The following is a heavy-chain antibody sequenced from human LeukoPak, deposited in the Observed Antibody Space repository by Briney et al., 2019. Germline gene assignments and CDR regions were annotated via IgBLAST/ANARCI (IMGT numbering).Heavy chain of an antibody. J-gene: IGHJ4*02. CDR2: IYYSGST. D-gene: IGHD3-9*01. Sequence: SETLSLTCTVSGGSISSYYWSWIRQPPGKGLEWIGYIYYSGSTNYNPSLKSRVTISVDTSKNQFSLKLSSVTAADTAVYYCARGSTPYYDILTGYYYYFDYWGQGTLVTVSS. CDR1: GGSISSYY. CDR3: ARGSTPYYDILTGYYYYFDY. V-gene: IGHV4-59*01.